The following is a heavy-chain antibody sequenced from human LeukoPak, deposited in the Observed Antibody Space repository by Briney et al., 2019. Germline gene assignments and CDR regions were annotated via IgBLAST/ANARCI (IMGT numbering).Heavy chain of an antibody. V-gene: IGHV3-23*01. CDR3: AKGEAYYYDSTTYSPPFDY. J-gene: IGHJ4*02. CDR2: ISGSGGST. D-gene: IGHD3-22*01. Sequence: GGSLRLSCAASGFTFSSYAMSWVRQAPGKGLEWVSAISGSGGSTYYADSVKGRFTISRDNSKSTLYLHMNSLRTEDTAVYHCAKGEAYYYDSTTYSPPFDYWGQGTLVTASS. CDR1: GFTFSSYA.